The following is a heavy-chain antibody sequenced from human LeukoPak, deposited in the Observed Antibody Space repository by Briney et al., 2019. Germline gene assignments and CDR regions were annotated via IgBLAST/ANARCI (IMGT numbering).Heavy chain of an antibody. J-gene: IGHJ5*02. CDR2: IYYSGST. D-gene: IGHD1-26*01. Sequence: SETLSLTCTVSGGSISSSSYCWGWIRQPPGKGLEWIGSIYYSGSTYYNPSLKSRVTISVDTSKNQFSLKLSSVTAADTAVYYCAKSLGKIDWFDPWGRGTLVTDSS. V-gene: IGHV4-39*07. CDR1: GGSISSSSYC. CDR3: AKSLGKIDWFDP.